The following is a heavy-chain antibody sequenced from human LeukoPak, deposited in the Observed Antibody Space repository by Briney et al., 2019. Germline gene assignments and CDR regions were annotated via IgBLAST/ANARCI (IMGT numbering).Heavy chain of an antibody. J-gene: IGHJ4*02. CDR2: IHYTGET. CDR1: GVSMSTYF. CDR3: ARDIYGSGYGYFDQ. Sequence: SETLSLTCSVSGVSMSTYFWSWIRQPPGKGLEWLAFIHYTGETNYNPSLRSRLTISVDTSKNQFSLRLRSLTAADTATYYCARDIYGSGYGYFDQWGQGALVTVSS. V-gene: IGHV4-59*01. D-gene: IGHD3-10*01.